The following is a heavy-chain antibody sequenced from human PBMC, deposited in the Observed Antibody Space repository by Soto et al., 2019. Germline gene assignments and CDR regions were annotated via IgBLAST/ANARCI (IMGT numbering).Heavy chain of an antibody. Sequence: SGGSLRLSCAASGFTFSSYAMSWVRQAPGKGLEWVSAISGSGGSTYYADSVKGRFTISRDNSKNTLFLQMDSLRAEDTALYYCAKNTVSTTSTCYFYHWGEGNVLTISS. CDR1: GFTFSSYA. V-gene: IGHV3-23*01. CDR3: AKNTVSTTSTCYFYH. D-gene: IGHD3-9*01. CDR2: ISGSGGST. J-gene: IGHJ4*02.